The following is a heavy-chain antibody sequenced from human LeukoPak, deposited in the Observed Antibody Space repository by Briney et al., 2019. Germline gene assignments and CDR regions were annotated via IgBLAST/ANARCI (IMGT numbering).Heavy chain of an antibody. D-gene: IGHD2-15*01. CDR1: GGSISSYY. V-gene: IGHV4-59*01. Sequence: SETLSLTCTVSGGSISSYYWSWIRQPPGKGLEWIGYIYYSGSTNYNPSLKSRVTISVDTSKNQFSLKLSSVTAADTAVYYCARPRGYCSGGSCFPPDYWGQGTLVTVSS. CDR3: ARPRGYCSGGSCFPPDY. J-gene: IGHJ4*02. CDR2: IYYSGST.